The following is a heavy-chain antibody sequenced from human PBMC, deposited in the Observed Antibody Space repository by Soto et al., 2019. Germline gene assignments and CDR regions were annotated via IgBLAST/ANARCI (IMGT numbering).Heavy chain of an antibody. Sequence: LRLSCAASGYTFSRYTLTWVRQAPGKGLEWVSSITGSGSRTYYADSVKGRFTISRDNSRNTLYLQMNSLRAEDTAVYYCARGLSSGLDYWGQGALVTVSS. CDR2: ITGSGSRT. D-gene: IGHD3-22*01. J-gene: IGHJ4*02. CDR3: ARGLSSGLDY. V-gene: IGHV3-23*01. CDR1: GYTFSRYT.